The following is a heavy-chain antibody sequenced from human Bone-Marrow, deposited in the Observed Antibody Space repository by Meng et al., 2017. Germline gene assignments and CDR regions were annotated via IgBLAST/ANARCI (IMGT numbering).Heavy chain of an antibody. CDR3: SRHLEVAGAGTGHDAFDI. Sequence: GASLKISCAASGFTFSGSAMNWVRQASEKVLEWVGRIRSKANSYGTAYAASVKGRFTISRDDSKNTAYLQMNSLKTEETAVYYCSRHLEVAGAGTGHDAFDIWGQGTMVTVSS. D-gene: IGHD6-19*01. CDR2: IRSKANSYGT. CDR1: GFTFSGSA. J-gene: IGHJ3*02. V-gene: IGHV3-73*01.